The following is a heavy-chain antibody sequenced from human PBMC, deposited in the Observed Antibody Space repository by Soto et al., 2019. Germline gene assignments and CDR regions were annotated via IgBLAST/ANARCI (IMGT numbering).Heavy chain of an antibody. CDR1: GLPFPRNS. V-gene: IGHV3-21*06. Sequence: EVQLVESGGGLVKPGGSLRLSCAASGLPFPRNSINWVRQAPGKGLEWVSSISSTTNYIYYGDSMKGRFTISRDNAKNSLYLEMNSLRAEDTAVYYCARESEDLTSNFDYWGQGTLVTVSS. J-gene: IGHJ4*02. CDR2: ISSTTNYI. CDR3: ARESEDLTSNFDY.